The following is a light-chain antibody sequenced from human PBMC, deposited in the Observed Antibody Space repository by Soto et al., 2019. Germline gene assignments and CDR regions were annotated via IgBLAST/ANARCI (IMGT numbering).Light chain of an antibody. J-gene: IGKJ5*01. CDR3: QQSYSTLMYT. CDR2: DAS. V-gene: IGKV1-5*01. Sequence: DIQMTQSPSTLSGSVGDRVTITCRASQTISSWLAWYQQKPGKAPKLLIYDASSLESGVPSRFSGSGSGTEFTLTISSLQPDDFATYYCQQSYSTLMYTFGQGTRLEIK. CDR1: QTISSW.